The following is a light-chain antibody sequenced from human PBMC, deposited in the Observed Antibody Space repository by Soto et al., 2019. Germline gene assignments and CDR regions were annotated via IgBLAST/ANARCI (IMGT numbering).Light chain of an antibody. CDR3: QQRSNWPPGFT. V-gene: IGKV3-11*01. CDR1: QSVSSY. Sequence: EIVLTQSPATLSLSPGERATLSCRASQSVSSYLAWYPQKPGQAPRLLIYDASNRATGIPARFSGSGSGTDFTLNISSLEPEDFAVYYCQQRSNWPPGFTFGPGTKVDIK. CDR2: DAS. J-gene: IGKJ3*01.